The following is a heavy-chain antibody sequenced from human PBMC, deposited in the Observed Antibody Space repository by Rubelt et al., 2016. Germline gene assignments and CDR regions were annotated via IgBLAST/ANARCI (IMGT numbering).Heavy chain of an antibody. CDR2: ISSCAASI. CDR3: VKGGSSGWFDS. Sequence: EVQLLESGGGLVQPWVPLRLSCAASGFSFSSYAMSWVRQAPGQGLECVSSISSCAASIYYADSVQGRFTLSRDNSKNTAALRMKDLRAEDTAVYYGVKGGSSGWFDSWGQGTLVSVS. CDR1: GFSFSSYA. J-gene: IGHJ5*01. D-gene: IGHD6-13*01. V-gene: IGHV3-23*01.